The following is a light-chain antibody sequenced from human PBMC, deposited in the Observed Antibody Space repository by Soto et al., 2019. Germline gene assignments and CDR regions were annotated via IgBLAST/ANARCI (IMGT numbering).Light chain of an antibody. CDR1: QSVSSDY. CDR3: QQYSSSPRT. J-gene: IGKJ1*01. CDR2: DAS. V-gene: IGKV3-20*01. Sequence: EIVLTQSPGTLSLSPGERATLSCRASQSVSSDYLAWYQQKPGQAPRLLIYDASSRATGIPDRFSGSGSGTEFTLTISRLEPEDFAVYYCQQYSSSPRTFGQGTEVEIK.